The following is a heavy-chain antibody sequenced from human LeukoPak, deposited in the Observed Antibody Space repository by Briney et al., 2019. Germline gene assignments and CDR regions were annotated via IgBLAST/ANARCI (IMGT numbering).Heavy chain of an antibody. CDR2: ISPNGGST. J-gene: IGHJ4*02. CDR1: GFTFSNYA. Sequence: GGSLRLSCAASGFTFSNYAMLWVRQAPGKGLQYVSAISPNGGSTYYANSVKGRFTISRDNSNNTLSLQMGSLRGEDMAVYYCARASTTRRDFDYWGQGTLVTVSS. V-gene: IGHV3-64*01. CDR3: ARASTTRRDFDY. D-gene: IGHD1-1*01.